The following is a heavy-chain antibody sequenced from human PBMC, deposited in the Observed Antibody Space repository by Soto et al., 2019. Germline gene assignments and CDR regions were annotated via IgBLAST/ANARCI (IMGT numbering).Heavy chain of an antibody. CDR1: GYAFTSYY. CDR2: INPSGGST. J-gene: IGHJ3*02. Sequence: ASVKVSCKASGYAFTSYYMHCVRQAPGQGLEWMGIINPSGGSTSYAQKFQGRVTMTRDTSTSTVYMELSSLRSEDTAVYYCARHKVGDAGAXDIWGQGTMVTVSS. CDR3: ARHKVGDAGAXDI. D-gene: IGHD4-17*01. V-gene: IGHV1-46*03.